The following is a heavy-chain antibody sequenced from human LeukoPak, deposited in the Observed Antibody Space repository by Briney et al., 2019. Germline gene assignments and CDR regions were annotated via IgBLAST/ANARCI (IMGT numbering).Heavy chain of an antibody. CDR2: IWSDGSNK. CDR3: AKDGGLWVSAHWGDS. Sequence: GGSLRLSCAASGFTFSSYGMHWVRQAPGKGLEWVAVIWSDGSNKYYADSVKGRFTVSRDNSKNTLFLQMNSLRAEDTAVYYCAKDGGLWVSAHWGDSWGRGTLVTVSS. CDR1: GFTFSSYG. J-gene: IGHJ4*02. V-gene: IGHV3-33*06. D-gene: IGHD7-27*01.